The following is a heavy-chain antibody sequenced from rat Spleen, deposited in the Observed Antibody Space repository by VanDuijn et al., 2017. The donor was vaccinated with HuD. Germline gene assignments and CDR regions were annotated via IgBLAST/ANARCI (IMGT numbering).Heavy chain of an antibody. CDR2: ISYDGSST. CDR1: GFTFNDCY. Sequence: EVQLVESDGGLVQPGRSLKLSCVASGFTFNDCYMAWVRQAPTKGLEWVATISYDGSSTYYRNAVKGRFTISRDTAKSTLYLQMDSLRSEDTATYYCVRQGYLRGWYCDFWGAGTMVAVSS. CDR3: VRQGYLRGWYCDF. D-gene: IGHD2-7*01. J-gene: IGHJ1*01. V-gene: IGHV5-29*01.